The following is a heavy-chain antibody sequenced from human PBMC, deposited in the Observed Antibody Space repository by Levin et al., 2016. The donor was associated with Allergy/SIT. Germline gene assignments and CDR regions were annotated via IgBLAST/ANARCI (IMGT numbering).Heavy chain of an antibody. CDR2: ISYDGSNK. CDR3: ARAGLGVYYDSSGYPQKANPFDY. J-gene: IGHJ4*02. V-gene: IGHV3-30-3*01. D-gene: IGHD3-22*01. Sequence: VRQAPGKGLEWVAVISYDGSNKYYADSVKGRFTISRDNSKNTLYLQMNSLRAEDTAVYYCARAGLGVYYDSSGYPQKANPFDYWGQGTLVTVSS.